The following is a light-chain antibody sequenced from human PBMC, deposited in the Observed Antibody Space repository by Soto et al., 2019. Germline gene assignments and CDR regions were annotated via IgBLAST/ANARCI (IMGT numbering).Light chain of an antibody. V-gene: IGKV1-39*01. CDR1: QNNSSY. CDR2: AST. J-gene: IGKJ1*01. Sequence: DIPMTQSPSSLSASVGDRVTITCRASQNNSSYLNWYQQKPGKAPKLLIYASTTLQSGIPSRFSGSGYWTDFTLTISSLQPEDFATYYCQQSYSTPSWTFGRGTKVEIK. CDR3: QQSYSTPSWT.